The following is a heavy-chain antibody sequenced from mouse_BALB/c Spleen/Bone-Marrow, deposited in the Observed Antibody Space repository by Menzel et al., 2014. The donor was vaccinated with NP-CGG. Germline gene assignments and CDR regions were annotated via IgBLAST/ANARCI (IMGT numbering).Heavy chain of an antibody. Sequence: VQLVESGPGLVAPSQSLSITCTVSGFSLTSYGVHWVRQPPGKGLEWLGVIWAGGSTNYNSALMSRLSISKDNSKSXVFLKMNSLQTDDTAMYYCARVSSTMITTVFAYWGQGTLVTVSA. D-gene: IGHD2-4*01. CDR1: GFSLTSYG. J-gene: IGHJ3*01. CDR3: ARVSSTMITTVFAY. V-gene: IGHV2-9*02. CDR2: IWAGGST.